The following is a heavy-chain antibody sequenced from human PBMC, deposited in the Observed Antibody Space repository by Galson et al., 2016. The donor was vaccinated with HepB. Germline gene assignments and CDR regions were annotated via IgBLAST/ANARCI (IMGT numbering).Heavy chain of an antibody. D-gene: IGHD5/OR15-5a*01. Sequence: SLRLSCAASGFTFSSSWMHWVCQAPEKGLEWVAAIWYDGGNKYYAESVKGRFTISRDNSKNTLFLQMTRLRVEDTAVYYCARDVSPYWYLDLWGRGTLVTVSS. CDR2: IWYDGGNK. CDR1: GFTFSSSW. CDR3: ARDVSPYWYLDL. J-gene: IGHJ2*01. V-gene: IGHV3-33*08.